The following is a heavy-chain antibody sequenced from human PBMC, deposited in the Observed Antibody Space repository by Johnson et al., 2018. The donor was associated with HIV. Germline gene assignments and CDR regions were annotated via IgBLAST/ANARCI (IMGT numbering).Heavy chain of an antibody. CDR3: ARRVEGRRSANDAFDI. CDR2: IYSGGST. Sequence: GSLRLSCAASGFTFSTNYMSWVRQAPGKGLEWVSVIYSGGSTYYADSVKGRFNISRDNSKHTLYLQMNSLRAEDTAVYYCARRVEGRRSANDAFDIWGQGTMVTVSS. D-gene: IGHD1-1*01. J-gene: IGHJ3*02. CDR1: GFTFSTNY. V-gene: IGHV3-66*01.